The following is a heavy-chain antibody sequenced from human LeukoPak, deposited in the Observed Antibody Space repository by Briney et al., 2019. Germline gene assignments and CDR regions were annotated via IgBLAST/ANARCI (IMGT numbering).Heavy chain of an antibody. D-gene: IGHD6-13*01. CDR3: VKGRIATPGYAEKFLY. CDR1: GFTFGSYA. J-gene: IGHJ1*01. Sequence: PGGSLRLSCAVSGFTFGSYAMNWVRQTPGKGLQWVSAICGTGGGTIYADSVKGRFTISRDNSMNTVYLQMNSLRVEDAAIYYCVKGRIATPGYAEKFLYWGQGTRVTVSS. CDR2: ICGTGGGT. V-gene: IGHV3-23*01.